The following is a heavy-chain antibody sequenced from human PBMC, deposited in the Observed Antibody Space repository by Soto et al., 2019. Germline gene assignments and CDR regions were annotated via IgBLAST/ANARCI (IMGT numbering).Heavy chain of an antibody. V-gene: IGHV1-2*04. CDR2: IHPHSGAT. Sequence: QVQLVQSGAEVKKPGASVKVSCEATGYTFTGNYLHWVRQAPGQGLEWMGWIHPHSGATKYAQKCQGWVTMTRDTSSSTAYLDLSSLKSNDTAVYYCVREGVGPTYGWFDPWGQGTLVTVSS. J-gene: IGHJ5*02. D-gene: IGHD2-8*01. CDR1: GYTFTGNY. CDR3: VREGVGPTYGWFDP.